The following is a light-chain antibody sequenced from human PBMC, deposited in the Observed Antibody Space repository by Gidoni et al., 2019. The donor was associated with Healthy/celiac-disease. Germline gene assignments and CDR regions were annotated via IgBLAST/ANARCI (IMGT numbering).Light chain of an antibody. CDR3: QQRSNWPRYT. CDR1: QSVSSY. CDR2: DAS. J-gene: IGKJ2*01. Sequence: EIVFTQSPATLSLSPGERATLSCRASQSVSSYLAWYQQNPGQAPRLLIYDASNRATGIPARFSGSGSGTDVTLTISSLEPEDFAVYYCQQRSNWPRYTFGQGTKLEIK. V-gene: IGKV3-11*01.